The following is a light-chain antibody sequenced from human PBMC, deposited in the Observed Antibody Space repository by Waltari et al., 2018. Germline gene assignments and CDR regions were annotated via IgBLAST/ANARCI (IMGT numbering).Light chain of an antibody. J-gene: IGKJ1*01. V-gene: IGKV1-5*03. CDR2: KAS. Sequence: DIQMTQSPSTLSASLGDRVPITCRASQGIGRWLAWYQQKPGKAPKFLIYKASSLESGVPARFSGSGSGTEFTLTISSLQPDDFATYYCQHYNSYSSWTFGQGTKVEIK. CDR3: QHYNSYSSWT. CDR1: QGIGRW.